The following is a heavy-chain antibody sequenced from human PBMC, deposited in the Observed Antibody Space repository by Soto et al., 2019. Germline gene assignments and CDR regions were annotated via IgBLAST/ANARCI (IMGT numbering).Heavy chain of an antibody. V-gene: IGHV4-34*01. J-gene: IGHJ4*02. CDR1: GGSFGGYY. CDR2: TNHSGRT. D-gene: IGHD3-3*01. Sequence: ASETLSLTCAVYGGSFGGYYWSWIRQPPGKGLEWIGETNHSGRTNENPSLKSRVTISVDTSKNQFSLKLRSVTAADTAVYYCARGITIKLAVQGDAPHHYYLDSWGQGILVTVSS. CDR3: ARGITIKLAVQGDAPHHYYLDS.